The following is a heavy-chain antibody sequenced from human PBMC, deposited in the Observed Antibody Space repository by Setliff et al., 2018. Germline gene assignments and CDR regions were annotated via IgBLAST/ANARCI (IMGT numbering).Heavy chain of an antibody. D-gene: IGHD2-15*01. V-gene: IGHV4-59*08. Sequence: PSETLSLTCTVSGGSISSHYWSWIRQPPGKGLEWIGSIYYSGSTNYNPSLKSRVTISVDTSKNQVSLKLSSVTAADTAVCYCASERESASRQTYFDSWGQGTLVTVSS. J-gene: IGHJ4*02. CDR1: GGSISSHY. CDR3: ASERESASRQTYFDS. CDR2: IYYSGST.